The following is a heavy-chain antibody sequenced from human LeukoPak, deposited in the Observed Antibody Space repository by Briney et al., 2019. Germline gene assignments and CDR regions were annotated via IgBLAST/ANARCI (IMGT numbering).Heavy chain of an antibody. CDR3: ATYIIGPTIDY. V-gene: IGHV3-48*03. CDR1: GFNFRKYE. J-gene: IGHJ4*02. D-gene: IGHD3-10*01. CDR2: ISGSGSTI. Sequence: GGSLRLSCAASGFNFRKYEMNWVRQAPGKGLEWLSYISGSGSTIYYADSVKGRFTISRDNAKDSVGLQMNSLGADDTAIYYCATYIIGPTIDYWGQGTLVTVSA.